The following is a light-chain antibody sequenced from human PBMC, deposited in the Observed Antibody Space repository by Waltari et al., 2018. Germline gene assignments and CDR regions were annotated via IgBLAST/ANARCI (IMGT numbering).Light chain of an antibody. Sequence: IVLTQSPGTLSLSPGDRATPSCRASQTVSSNYLAWYHQKPGQAPRLLIYGASTRAAGIPDRFSGSGSGTDFTLTISRLEPEDFAVYYCQQYDSSPYTFGQGTKLEIK. CDR3: QQYDSSPYT. V-gene: IGKV3-20*01. CDR2: GAS. CDR1: QTVSSNY. J-gene: IGKJ2*01.